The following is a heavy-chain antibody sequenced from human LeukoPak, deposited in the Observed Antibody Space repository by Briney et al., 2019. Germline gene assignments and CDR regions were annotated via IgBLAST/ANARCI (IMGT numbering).Heavy chain of an antibody. D-gene: IGHD6-13*01. CDR3: ARDLRWGSSSWYVSGGDY. V-gene: IGHV1-46*01. CDR2: INPSGGST. J-gene: IGHJ4*02. Sequence: ASVKVSCKASGYTFTSYYMHWVRQAPGQGLEWMGIINPSGGSTSYAQKLQGRVTMTTDTSTNTAYMELRSLRSDDTAVYYCARDLRWGSSSWYVSGGDYWGQGTLVTVSS. CDR1: GYTFTSYY.